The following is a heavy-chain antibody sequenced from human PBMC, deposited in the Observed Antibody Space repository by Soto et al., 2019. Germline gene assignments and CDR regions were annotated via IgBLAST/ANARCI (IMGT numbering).Heavy chain of an antibody. D-gene: IGHD1-26*01. J-gene: IGHJ4*02. Sequence: QVQLQESGPGLVKPSETLSLTCTVSGGSVSSGSYYWSWIRQPPGKGLEWIGYIYYSGSTKYNPSHKSRVPISVDTSKNQFSLKLSSVTAADTAVYYCARAGLGDGSDYWGQGTLVTVSS. CDR1: GGSVSSGSYY. V-gene: IGHV4-61*01. CDR2: IYYSGST. CDR3: ARAGLGDGSDY.